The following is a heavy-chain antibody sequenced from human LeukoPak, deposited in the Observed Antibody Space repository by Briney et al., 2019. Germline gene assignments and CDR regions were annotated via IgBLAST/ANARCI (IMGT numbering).Heavy chain of an antibody. CDR1: GDSISSGGYW. Sequence: SETLSLTCAVSGDSISSGGYWCSWIRQHPGKGPEWIGYISYGGNTYYNPSLKSRLTISVDTSKNQLSLKLSSVTAADTAVYYCARGIAVAGDYYFDYWGQGTLVTVSS. D-gene: IGHD6-19*01. CDR3: ARGIAVAGDYYFDY. V-gene: IGHV4-30-2*01. J-gene: IGHJ4*02. CDR2: ISYGGNT.